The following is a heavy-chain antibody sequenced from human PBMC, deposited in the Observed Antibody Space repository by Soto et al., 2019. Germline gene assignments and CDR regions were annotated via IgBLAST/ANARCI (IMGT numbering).Heavy chain of an antibody. CDR3: ARGGSYYQLYYYYDYYMDV. D-gene: IGHD3-10*01. J-gene: IGHJ6*03. Sequence: EVQLVESGGGLVKPGGSLRLSCAASGFTFSSYSMNWVRQAPGKGLEWVSSISSSSSYIYYADSVKGRFTISRDNAKTSLYLQMNSLRADDTAVYYCARGGSYYQLYYYYDYYMDVWGKGTTVTVSS. V-gene: IGHV3-21*01. CDR2: ISSSSSYI. CDR1: GFTFSSYS.